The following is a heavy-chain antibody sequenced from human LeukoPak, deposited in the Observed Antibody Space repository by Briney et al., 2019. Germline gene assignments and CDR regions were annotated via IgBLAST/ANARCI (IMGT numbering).Heavy chain of an antibody. V-gene: IGHV3-30*02. CDR2: IRYDGSNK. CDR3: ARDMQQLVLLYYYYYMDV. Sequence: GGSLRLSCAASGFTFSSYGMHWVRQAPGKGLEWVAFIRYDGSNKYYADSVKGRFTISRDNSKNTLHLQMNSLRAEDTAVYYCARDMQQLVLLYYYYYMDVWGKGTTVTVSS. CDR1: GFTFSSYG. J-gene: IGHJ6*03. D-gene: IGHD6-13*01.